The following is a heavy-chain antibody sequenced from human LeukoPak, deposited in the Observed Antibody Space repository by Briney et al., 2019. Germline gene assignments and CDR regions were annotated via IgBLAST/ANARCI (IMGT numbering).Heavy chain of an antibody. CDR2: ISWNRGTI. Sequence: PGRSLRLSCAASGFTFDDYAMHWVRQAPGKGLEWVSGISWNRGTIGYADSVKGRFTISRDNAKNSLYLQMNSLRAEDTAVYYCARTGSSVHFDYWGQGTLVTVSS. CDR3: ARTGSSVHFDY. D-gene: IGHD2-15*01. J-gene: IGHJ4*02. CDR1: GFTFDDYA. V-gene: IGHV3-9*01.